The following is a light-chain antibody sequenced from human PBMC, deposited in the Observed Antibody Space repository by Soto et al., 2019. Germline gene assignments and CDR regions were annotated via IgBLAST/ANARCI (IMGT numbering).Light chain of an antibody. CDR2: DTS. CDR1: QNINTY. CDR3: QETSSAPYT. Sequence: DIQLPQSPSSLSASVGARVTMTCGASQNINTYLTWYQQKAVKAPKLLIFDTSTLQSGVPSRFSGSGSRTHFTLTISSLQPEDFATDDGQETSSAPYTCGPGPSVDI. J-gene: IGKJ3*01. V-gene: IGKV1-39*01.